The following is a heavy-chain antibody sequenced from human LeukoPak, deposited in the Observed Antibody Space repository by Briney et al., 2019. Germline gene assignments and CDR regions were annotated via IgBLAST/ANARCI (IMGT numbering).Heavy chain of an antibody. CDR3: TRGPGYCSSTSCYMFDY. D-gene: IGHD2-2*02. Sequence: GGSLRLPCAASGFTFSGSAMHWVRQASGKGLEWVGRIRSKANSYATAYAASVKGRFTISRDDSKNTAYLQMNSLKTEDTAVYYCTRGPGYCSSTSCYMFDYWGQGTLVTVSS. V-gene: IGHV3-73*01. CDR1: GFTFSGSA. J-gene: IGHJ4*02. CDR2: IRSKANSYAT.